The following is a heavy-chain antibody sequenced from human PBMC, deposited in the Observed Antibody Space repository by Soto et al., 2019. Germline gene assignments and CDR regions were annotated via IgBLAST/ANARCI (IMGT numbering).Heavy chain of an antibody. J-gene: IGHJ5*02. CDR1: GYTLTGYY. Sequence: QVQLVQSGAEVKKPGASVKVSCKASGYTLTGYYMHWVRQAPGQGLEWMGWINPNSGGTNYAQKFQGWVTMTRDTSISTAYMELSSLRSDDTAVYYCARDNPYYDFWSGYWITKNNWFDPWGQGTLVTVSS. V-gene: IGHV1-2*04. D-gene: IGHD3-3*01. CDR3: ARDNPYYDFWSGYWITKNNWFDP. CDR2: INPNSGGT.